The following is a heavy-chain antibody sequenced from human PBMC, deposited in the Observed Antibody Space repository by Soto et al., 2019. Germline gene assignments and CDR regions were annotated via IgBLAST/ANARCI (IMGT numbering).Heavy chain of an antibody. CDR1: GFTFSSYA. D-gene: IGHD2-2*01. V-gene: IGHV3-30-3*01. J-gene: IGHJ5*02. CDR3: ARGPLGYCSSTSCRWFDP. Sequence: GGSLRLSCAASGFTFSSYAMHWVRQAPGKGLEWVAVISYDGSNKYYADSVKGRFTISRDNSKNTLYLQMNSLRAEDMAVYYCARGPLGYCSSTSCRWFDPWGQGTLVTVSS. CDR2: ISYDGSNK.